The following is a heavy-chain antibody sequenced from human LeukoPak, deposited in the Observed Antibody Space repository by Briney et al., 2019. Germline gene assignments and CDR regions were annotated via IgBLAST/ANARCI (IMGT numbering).Heavy chain of an antibody. D-gene: IGHD6-25*01. Sequence: GAPVKVSCKASGYSFTGYYMHWVRQAPGQGLEWMGWINPNSGGTNSAQKFQGRVTMTRDTSITTAYMDLSRLRSDDTAVYYCARGGIAASIDYWGQGTLVTVSS. J-gene: IGHJ4*02. CDR3: ARGGIAASIDY. V-gene: IGHV1-2*02. CDR1: GYSFTGYY. CDR2: INPNSGGT.